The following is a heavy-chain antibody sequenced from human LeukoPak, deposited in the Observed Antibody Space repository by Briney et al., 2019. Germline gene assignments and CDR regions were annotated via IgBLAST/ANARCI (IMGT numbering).Heavy chain of an antibody. CDR3: ARREGWRRGFDY. CDR1: GYSISSGYY. D-gene: IGHD6-19*01. V-gene: IGHV4-38-2*02. CDR2: IYHSGST. J-gene: IGHJ4*02. Sequence: PSETLSLTCTVSGYSISSGYYWGWIRQPPGKGLEWIGSIYHSGSTNYNPSLKSRVTISVDTSKNQFSLKLSSVTAADTAVYYCARREGWRRGFDYWGQGTLVTVSS.